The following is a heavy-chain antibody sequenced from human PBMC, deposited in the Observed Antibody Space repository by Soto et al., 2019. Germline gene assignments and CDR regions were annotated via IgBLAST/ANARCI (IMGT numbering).Heavy chain of an antibody. CDR1: GDSITSGGYY. Sequence: QVQLRESGPGLVKPSQALSLVCSVSGDSITSGGYYWTWLRQRPGKGLEWLGYIYFTGSAYYNPSLKIRMTMSVHTSTNQVSLRLTSVTAADTAFYYCARERVLRSGWFDPWGQGTLVTVSS. CDR3: ARERVLRSGWFDP. V-gene: IGHV4-31*03. D-gene: IGHD1-26*01. CDR2: IYFTGSA. J-gene: IGHJ5*02.